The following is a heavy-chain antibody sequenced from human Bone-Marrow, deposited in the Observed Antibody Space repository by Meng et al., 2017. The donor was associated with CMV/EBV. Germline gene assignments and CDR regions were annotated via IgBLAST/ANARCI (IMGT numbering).Heavy chain of an antibody. CDR2: ISWNSGSI. V-gene: IGHV3-9*01. J-gene: IGHJ3*02. Sequence: SLKISCAACGFTFSSYDMHWVRQAPGKGLEWVSGISWNSGSIGYADSVKGRFTISRDNAKNSLYLQMNSLRAEDTALYYCAKDIFGGARMAFDIWGQGTMVTVSS. CDR1: GFTFSSYD. CDR3: AKDIFGGARMAFDI. D-gene: IGHD3-3*01.